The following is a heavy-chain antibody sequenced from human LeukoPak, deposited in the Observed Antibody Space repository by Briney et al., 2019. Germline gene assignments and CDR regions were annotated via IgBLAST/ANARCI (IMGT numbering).Heavy chain of an antibody. CDR3: ARSAYYYDSSGYSYVADY. J-gene: IGHJ4*02. CDR2: IIPIFGTA. D-gene: IGHD3-22*01. V-gene: IGHV1-69*06. Sequence: GASVKVSCKASGGTFSSYAISWVRQAPGQGLEWMGGIIPIFGTANYAQKFQGRVTITADKSTSTAYMELSSLRSEDTAVYYCARSAYYYDSSGYSYVADYWGQGTLVTVSS. CDR1: GGTFSSYA.